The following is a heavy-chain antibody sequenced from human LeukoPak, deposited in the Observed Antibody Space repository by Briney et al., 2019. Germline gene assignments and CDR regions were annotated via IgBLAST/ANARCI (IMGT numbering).Heavy chain of an antibody. Sequence: GGSLRLSCAASGFTFSSYAINWVRQAPGKGLEWVSIISGSGGSTYYADSVKGRFTISRDNSKNTVYLQMNSLRVEDTAIYYCARDPLTGSYGVNWLDPWGQGTLTVSS. CDR3: ARDPLTGSYGVNWLDP. CDR2: ISGSGGST. D-gene: IGHD1-26*01. CDR1: GFTFSSYA. V-gene: IGHV3-23*01. J-gene: IGHJ5*02.